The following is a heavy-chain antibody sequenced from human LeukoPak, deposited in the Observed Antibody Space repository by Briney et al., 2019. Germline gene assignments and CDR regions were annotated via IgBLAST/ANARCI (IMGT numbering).Heavy chain of an antibody. CDR2: IYYSWGT. J-gene: IGHJ5*02. CDR3: ERERNWFEP. Sequence: SETLSLPCTVSGDSTSSYYWSWIRQPPGKGLEWIGYIYYSWGTDYNPSLKSRVTISVDTSKNQFSLKLSSVTAADTAVYYCERERNWFEPWGEGPLVSVSS. V-gene: IGHV4-59*01. CDR1: GDSTSSYY.